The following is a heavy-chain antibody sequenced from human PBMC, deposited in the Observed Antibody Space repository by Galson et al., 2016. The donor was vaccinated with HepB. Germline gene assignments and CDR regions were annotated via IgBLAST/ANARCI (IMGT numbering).Heavy chain of an antibody. CDR2: IYPSGST. V-gene: IGHV4-4*02. J-gene: IGHJ4*02. CDR3: SSEDF. Sequence: SETLSLTCAVSGGSISSSNWWTWVRQPPGKGLEWIGEIYPSGSTNYNPSLKSRVTISVDKSKSQFSLNLTSVTAADTAVYYCSSEDFWGQGTLVTVSS. CDR1: GGSISSSNW.